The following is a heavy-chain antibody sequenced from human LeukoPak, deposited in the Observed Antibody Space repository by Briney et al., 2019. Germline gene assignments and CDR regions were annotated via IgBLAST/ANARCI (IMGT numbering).Heavy chain of an antibody. V-gene: IGHV4-4*07. Sequence: SETLSLTCTVSGGSISSYYWSWIRQPAGKGLEWIGRIYISGSTNYNPSLKSRVTMSVDTSKNQFSLKLSSVTAADTAVYYCARDLLVPAAILIEDYYGMDVWGQGTTVTVSS. J-gene: IGHJ6*02. D-gene: IGHD2-2*02. CDR1: GGSISSYY. CDR2: IYISGST. CDR3: ARDLLVPAAILIEDYYGMDV.